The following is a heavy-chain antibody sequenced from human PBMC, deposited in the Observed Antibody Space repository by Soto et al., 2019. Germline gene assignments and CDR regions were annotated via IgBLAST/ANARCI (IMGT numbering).Heavy chain of an antibody. V-gene: IGHV1-8*01. J-gene: IGHJ6*03. D-gene: IGHD3-3*01. CDR1: GYTFTSYD. CDR3: ARLSGNTIFGVVIPNAYYYYYYMDV. CDR2: MNPNSGNT. Sequence: ASVKVSCKASGYTFTSYDINWVRQATGQGLEWMGWMNPNSGNTGYAQKFQGRVTMTRNTSISTAYMELSSLRSEDTAVYYCARLSGNTIFGVVIPNAYYYYYYMDVWGKGTTVTVSS.